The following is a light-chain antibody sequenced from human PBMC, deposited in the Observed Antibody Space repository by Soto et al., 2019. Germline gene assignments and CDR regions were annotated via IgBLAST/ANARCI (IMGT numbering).Light chain of an antibody. CDR2: RDT. CDR1: ALPKKY. V-gene: IGLV3-25*02. J-gene: IGLJ1*01. CDR3: QSADSSDTYDV. Sequence: SYALTQPPSVSVSPGQTARIPCSGDALPKKYAYWYQQKPGQAPVLVIYRDTRRPPGIPERFSGSNSGTTVTLTIRGVQAEDEADYYCQSADSSDTYDVFGTGTKGTVL.